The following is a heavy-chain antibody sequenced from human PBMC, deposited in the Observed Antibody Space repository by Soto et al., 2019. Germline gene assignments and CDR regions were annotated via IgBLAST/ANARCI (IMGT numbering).Heavy chain of an antibody. J-gene: IGHJ4*02. CDR1: GYTFIGYY. Sequence: ASVKVSCKASGYTFIGYYIHWVRQAPGQGLEWMGWINPNSGGTNYAQKFQGRVTMTRDTSISTAYMELSRLRSDDTAVYYCATVTGEWLRLPIGYWGQGTLVTVSS. D-gene: IGHD5-12*01. CDR3: ATVTGEWLRLPIGY. V-gene: IGHV1-2*02. CDR2: INPNSGGT.